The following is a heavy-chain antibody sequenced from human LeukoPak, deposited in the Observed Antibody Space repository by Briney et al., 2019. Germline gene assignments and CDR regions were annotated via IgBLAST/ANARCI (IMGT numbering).Heavy chain of an antibody. CDR3: ARDPSGRAAAGRGDY. V-gene: IGHV3-23*01. Sequence: GGSLRLSSADSEFTFSSSEMSWVHQVPGKGLEWLSGISASGGSTSYADSVRGRFTISRDNSKNTLYLQMNSLRAEDTALYYCARDPSGRAAAGRGDYWGQGTLVTVSS. CDR1: EFTFSSSE. D-gene: IGHD6-13*01. J-gene: IGHJ4*02. CDR2: ISASGGST.